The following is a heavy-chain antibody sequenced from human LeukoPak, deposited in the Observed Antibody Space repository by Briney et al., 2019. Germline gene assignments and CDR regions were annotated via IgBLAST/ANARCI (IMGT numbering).Heavy chain of an antibody. V-gene: IGHV3-43*02. CDR3: AKESGKFDY. CDR2: ISADGGST. CDR1: GFTFSSYE. J-gene: IGHJ4*02. Sequence: GGSLRLSCAASGFTFSSYEMSWVRQAPGKGLEWVSLISADGGSTFSADSVKGRFSISRDNSKNSLYLQMNSLRSEDTAMYYCAKESGKFDYWGQGTLVAVSS.